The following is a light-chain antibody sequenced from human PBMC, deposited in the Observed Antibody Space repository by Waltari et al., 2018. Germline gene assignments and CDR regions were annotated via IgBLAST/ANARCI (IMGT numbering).Light chain of an antibody. CDR3: CSYAGLGIYV. CDR2: EVT. Sequence: QSGLTHPASVSGSLGQSITISCTGTSRDVGNYNLVSWYQQYPGKAPKLMVYEVTRRSSGVSDRFSGSKSGNTASLTIYGLQSEDEADYYCCSYAGLGIYVFGTGTKVTVL. J-gene: IGLJ1*01. V-gene: IGLV2-23*02. CDR1: SRDVGNYNL.